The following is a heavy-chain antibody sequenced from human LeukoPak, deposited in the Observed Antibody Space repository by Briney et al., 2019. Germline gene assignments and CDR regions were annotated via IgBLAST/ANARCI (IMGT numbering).Heavy chain of an antibody. Sequence: GGSLRLSCAASGLTFSSYSMNWVRQAPGKGLEWVSVIYSGGSTYYADSVKGRFTISRHNSKNTLYLQMNSLRAEDTAVYYCARAPMLGSPLDYWGQGTLVTVSS. CDR2: IYSGGST. V-gene: IGHV3-53*04. CDR3: ARAPMLGSPLDY. D-gene: IGHD2-8*01. J-gene: IGHJ4*02. CDR1: GLTFSSYS.